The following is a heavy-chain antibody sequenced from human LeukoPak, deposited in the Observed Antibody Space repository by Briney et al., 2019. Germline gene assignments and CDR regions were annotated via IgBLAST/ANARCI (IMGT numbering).Heavy chain of an antibody. CDR2: ISSSSSTI. J-gene: IGHJ4*02. Sequence: PGGSLRLSCAASGFTFSSYSMNWVRQAPGKGLEWVSYISSSSSTIYYADSVKGRFTISRDNSKNTMSLEMNSLTVEDTAIYYCAKDYVSGDGYWDFDCWGQGTRVTVSS. V-gene: IGHV3-48*04. CDR1: GFTFSSYS. D-gene: IGHD5-24*01. CDR3: AKDYVSGDGYWDFDC.